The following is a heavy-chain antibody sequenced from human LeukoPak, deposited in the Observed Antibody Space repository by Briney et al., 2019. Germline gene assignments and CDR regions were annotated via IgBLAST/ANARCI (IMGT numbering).Heavy chain of an antibody. CDR2: ISGSGGST. V-gene: IGHV3-23*01. CDR3: AKGVSFWEPYYYYMDV. J-gene: IGHJ6*03. CDR1: GFSFSSYA. D-gene: IGHD1-26*01. Sequence: PGGSLRLSCAASGFSFSSYAMSWVRQAPGKGLEWVSAISGSGGSTYYADSVKGRFTISRDNSKNTLYLQMNSLRAEDTAVYYCAKGVSFWEPYYYYMDVWGKGTTVTVSS.